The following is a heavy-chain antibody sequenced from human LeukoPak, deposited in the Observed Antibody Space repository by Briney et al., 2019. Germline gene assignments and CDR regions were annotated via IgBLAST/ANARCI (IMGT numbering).Heavy chain of an antibody. CDR2: VNQGGSET. CDR1: GFTFNTYW. D-gene: IGHD3-22*01. CDR3: ARDTHFYGIGVIVVPDAFDI. V-gene: IGHV3-7*01. Sequence: GGSLRLSCAASGFTFNTYWMTWVRQAPGKGLEWVANVNQGGSETYYVDSVKGRFTISRDNAKNSLYLQMNSLRAEDTAVYYCARDTHFYGIGVIVVPDAFDIWGQGTMVTVSS. J-gene: IGHJ3*02.